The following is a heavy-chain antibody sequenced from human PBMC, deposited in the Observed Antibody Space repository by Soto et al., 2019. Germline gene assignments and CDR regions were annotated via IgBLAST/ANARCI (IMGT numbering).Heavy chain of an antibody. V-gene: IGHV3-30*18. CDR2: ISYDGSNQ. D-gene: IGHD3-10*01. Sequence: QVQLVESGGGVVQPGRSLRLSCAASGFTFSSYGMHWVRQAPGKGLEWVAVISYDGSNQYYADSVKGRFTISRDNSKNTLYLQMNSLRAEDTAVYYCAKDRVLLLWLGELPDYWGQGTLVTVSS. J-gene: IGHJ4*02. CDR3: AKDRVLLLWLGELPDY. CDR1: GFTFSSYG.